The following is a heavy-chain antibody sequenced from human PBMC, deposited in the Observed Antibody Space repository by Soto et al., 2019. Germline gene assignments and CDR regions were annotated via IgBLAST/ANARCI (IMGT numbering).Heavy chain of an antibody. CDR1: GFSLTSGVVG. J-gene: IGHJ6*02. Sequence: QITLKESGPTLVKATQTLTLTCTFSGFSLTSGVVGVGWIRQPPGEALEWLALIYWNDEQYYNPSLRNRLTITRDTSKNQVVLTMTNMDPVDTATYYCAHRLPGPSGYAVWGPGTTVTVSS. V-gene: IGHV2-5*01. D-gene: IGHD2-8*01. CDR3: AHRLPGPSGYAV. CDR2: IYWNDEQ.